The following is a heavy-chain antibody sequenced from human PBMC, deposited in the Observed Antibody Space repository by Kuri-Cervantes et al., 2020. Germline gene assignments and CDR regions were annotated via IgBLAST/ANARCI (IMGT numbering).Heavy chain of an antibody. D-gene: IGHD1-26*01. CDR2: ISISGSTI. Sequence: GESLKISCAASGFTFDSYAMSWVRQAPGKGLEWVSYISISGSTIYYADSVKGRFTVSRDKSKNTVYLQMDSLRAEDTAVYYCAKDGSRAAPLPTYLDYWGQGTLVTVSS. CDR1: GFTFDSYA. V-gene: IGHV3-48*03. CDR3: AKDGSRAAPLPTYLDY. J-gene: IGHJ4*02.